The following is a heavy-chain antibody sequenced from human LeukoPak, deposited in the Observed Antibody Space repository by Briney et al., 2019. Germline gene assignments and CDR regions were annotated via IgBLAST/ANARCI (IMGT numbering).Heavy chain of an antibody. CDR1: GFTFSSYW. J-gene: IGHJ5*02. CDR2: IKQDGSEK. Sequence: QHGGSLRLSCAATGFTFSSYWMSWVRQAPGKGLEWVAYIKQDGSEKYYEDSVKGRFTNSRDNAKNSLYLQMSSLRAEDTAVYYCATHCLSPNWFDPWGQGALVTVSS. CDR3: ATHCLSPNWFDP. V-gene: IGHV3-7*05. D-gene: IGHD2-15*01.